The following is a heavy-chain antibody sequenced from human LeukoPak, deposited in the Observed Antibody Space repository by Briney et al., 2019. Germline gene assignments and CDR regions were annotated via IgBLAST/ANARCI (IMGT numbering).Heavy chain of an antibody. CDR1: GFTFSSYA. V-gene: IGHV3-30-3*01. CDR2: ISYDGSNK. J-gene: IGHJ4*02. D-gene: IGHD6-6*01. Sequence: GGSLRLSCAASGFTFSSYAMHWVRQAPGKGLEWVAVISYDGSNKYHADSVKGRFTISRDNSKNTLYLQMNSLRAEDTAVYYCARSDSSSSLYYFDYWGQGTLVTVSS. CDR3: ARSDSSSSLYYFDY.